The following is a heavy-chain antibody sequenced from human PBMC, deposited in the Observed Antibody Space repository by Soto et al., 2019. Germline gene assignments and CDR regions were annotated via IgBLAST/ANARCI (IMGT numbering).Heavy chain of an antibody. Sequence: PGGSLRLSCAASGFTFSPYAMHWFRQAPGKGLEWVSVISFDGSNKYYADSVKGRFTISRDNSEKKLYLQMNRLTAEDTAVYYCAKDGDRGSYFFDYWGQGTLVTVSS. D-gene: IGHD1-26*01. CDR3: AKDGDRGSYFFDY. V-gene: IGHV3-30-3*01. J-gene: IGHJ4*02. CDR2: ISFDGSNK. CDR1: GFTFSPYA.